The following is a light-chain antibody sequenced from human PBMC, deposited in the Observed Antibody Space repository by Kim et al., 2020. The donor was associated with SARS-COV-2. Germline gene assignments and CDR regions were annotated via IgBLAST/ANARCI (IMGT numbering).Light chain of an antibody. Sequence: VGERVTITCRGSQTINRFINWYQQKPGETPKLLIYGVSNLQTEVPSRFSGSGSGTDFTLSISSLQPEDFATYYCQQSYSTPPTFGQGTKVDIK. CDR1: QTINRF. V-gene: IGKV1-39*01. CDR2: GVS. CDR3: QQSYSTPPT. J-gene: IGKJ1*01.